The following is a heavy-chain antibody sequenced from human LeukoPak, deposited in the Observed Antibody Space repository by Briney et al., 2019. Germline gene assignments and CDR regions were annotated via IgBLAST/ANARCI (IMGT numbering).Heavy chain of an antibody. J-gene: IGHJ4*02. CDR1: GYTFTSYG. Sequence: VASVKVSCKASGYTFTSYGISWVRQAPGQGLEWMGWISAYNGNTNYAQKLQGRVTMTTDTSTSTAYMELRSLRSDDTAVYYCARVGDILTGYLAEHYRGQGTLVTVSS. V-gene: IGHV1-18*01. D-gene: IGHD3-9*01. CDR2: ISAYNGNT. CDR3: ARVGDILTGYLAEHY.